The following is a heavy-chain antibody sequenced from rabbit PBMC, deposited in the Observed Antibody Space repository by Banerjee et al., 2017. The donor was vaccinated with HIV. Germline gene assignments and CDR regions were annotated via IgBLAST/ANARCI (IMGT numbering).Heavy chain of an antibody. CDR1: GFTISNNY. J-gene: IGHJ4*01. Sequence: QLVESRGGLVTPGGSLKLSCKASGFTISNNYWMNWVRQAPGKGLEWIGYIDPIFGSAYYASWVNGRFSISRENTQNTVSLQLSSLTAADTATYFCARGGGLWGPGTLVTVS. V-gene: IGHV1S7*01. CDR3: ARGGGL. CDR2: IDPIFGSA.